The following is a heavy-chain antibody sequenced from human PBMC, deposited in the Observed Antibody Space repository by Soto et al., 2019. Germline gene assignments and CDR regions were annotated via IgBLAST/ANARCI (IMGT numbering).Heavy chain of an antibody. CDR3: AKDSSLWFGDSDSYGMDV. J-gene: IGHJ6*02. D-gene: IGHD3-10*01. CDR2: ISYDGSNK. Sequence: GGSLRLSCAASGFTFSSYGMDWVLQAPGKGLEWVAVISYDGSNKYYADSVKGRFTISRDNSKNTLYLQMNSLRAEDTAVYYCAKDSSLWFGDSDSYGMDVWGQGTTVTVSS. CDR1: GFTFSSYG. V-gene: IGHV3-30*18.